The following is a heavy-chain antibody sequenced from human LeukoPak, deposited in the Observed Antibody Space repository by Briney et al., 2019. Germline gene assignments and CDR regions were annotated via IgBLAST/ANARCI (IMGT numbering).Heavy chain of an antibody. CDR3: ARDGRYGDYPPYYYYGMDV. CDR2: ISAYNGNT. V-gene: IGHV1-18*01. CDR1: GYTFTSYG. J-gene: IGHJ6*02. Sequence: ASVKVSCKASGYTFTSYGISWVRQAPGQGLEWMGWISAYNGNTNYAQKLQGRVTMTTDTSTSTAYMELRSLRSDDTAVYYCARDGRYGDYPPYYYYGMDVWGQGTTVTVS. D-gene: IGHD4-17*01.